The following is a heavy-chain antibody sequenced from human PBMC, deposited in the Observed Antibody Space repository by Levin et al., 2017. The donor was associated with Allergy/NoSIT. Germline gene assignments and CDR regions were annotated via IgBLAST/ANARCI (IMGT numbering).Heavy chain of an antibody. D-gene: IGHD5-18*01. CDR3: ARVEIGYGDFDY. CDR1: GYTFTSYA. Sequence: GESLKISCKASGYTFTSYAMHWVRQAPGQRLEWMGWINAGNGNTKYSQKFQGRVTITRDTSASTAYMELSSLRSEDTAVYYCARVEIGYGDFDYWGQGTLVTVSS. V-gene: IGHV1-3*01. CDR2: INAGNGNT. J-gene: IGHJ4*02.